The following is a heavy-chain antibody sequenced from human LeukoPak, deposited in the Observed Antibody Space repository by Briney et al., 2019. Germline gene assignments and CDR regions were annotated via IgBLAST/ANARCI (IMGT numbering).Heavy chain of an antibody. CDR2: MTATCDTK. CDR1: GFTFSAYV. D-gene: IGHD3-22*01. Sequence: GGSLRLSCTASGFTFSAYVMTWVRQAPGKGLEWVSGMTATCDTKYYADSVKGRFTISRDNSKNTLYLQLDSLRAEDTAVYYCARKSVIVYYGGLDPWGQGTLVTVSS. V-gene: IGHV3-23*01. J-gene: IGHJ5*02. CDR3: ARKSVIVYYGGLDP.